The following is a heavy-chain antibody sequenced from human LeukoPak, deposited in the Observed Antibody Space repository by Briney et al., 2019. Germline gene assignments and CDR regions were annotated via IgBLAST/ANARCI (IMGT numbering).Heavy chain of an antibody. CDR2: IIPIFGTA. J-gene: IGHJ4*02. CDR3: ARGYSNRPVYYFDY. V-gene: IGHV1-69*05. D-gene: IGHD4-11*01. CDR1: GGTFSSYA. Sequence: SVKVSCKASGGTFSSYAISWVRQAPGQGLEWMGGIIPIFGTANYAQKFQGRVTITTDVSTSTAYMELSSLRSEDTAVYYCARGYSNRPVYYFDYWGQGTLVTVSS.